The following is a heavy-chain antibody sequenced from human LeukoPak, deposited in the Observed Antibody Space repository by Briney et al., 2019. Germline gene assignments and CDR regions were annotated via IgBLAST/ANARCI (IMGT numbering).Heavy chain of an antibody. D-gene: IGHD6-13*01. CDR1: GGSISSYY. CDR2: IYYSGST. V-gene: IGHV4-59*01. Sequence: SETLSLTCTVSGGSISSYYWSWIRQPPGKGLEWIGYIYYSGSTNYNPSLKSRVTISVDTSKNQYSLKLSSVTAADTAVYYCARGQQVAYYFDYWGQGTLVTVSS. J-gene: IGHJ4*02. CDR3: ARGQQVAYYFDY.